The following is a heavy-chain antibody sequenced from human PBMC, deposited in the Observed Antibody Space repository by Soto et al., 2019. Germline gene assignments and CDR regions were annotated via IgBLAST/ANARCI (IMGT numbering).Heavy chain of an antibody. D-gene: IGHD2-15*01. CDR3: ARREGVVAATPCWGY. J-gene: IGHJ4*02. Sequence: QLQLQESGPGLVKPSETLSLTCTVSGGSISSSSYYWGWIRQPPGKGLEWIGSIYYSGSTYYNPSLKSRVTISVDTSKNQFSLKLSSVTAADTAVYYCARREGVVAATPCWGYWGQGTLVTVSS. V-gene: IGHV4-39*01. CDR1: GGSISSSSYY. CDR2: IYYSGST.